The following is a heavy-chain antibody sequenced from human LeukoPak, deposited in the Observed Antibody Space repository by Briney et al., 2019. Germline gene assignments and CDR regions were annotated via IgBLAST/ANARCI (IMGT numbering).Heavy chain of an antibody. D-gene: IGHD3-22*01. CDR3: ARDNYDSSGFT. Sequence: GGSLRPSCAASGFTVSNTYMSWVRQAPGKGLEWVSIIYSGGGTRYADSVKGRFTISRDNSRNTLYLQMNSLRAEDTALYYCARDNYDSSGFTWGQGTLVTVSS. CDR2: IYSGGGT. J-gene: IGHJ4*02. V-gene: IGHV3-53*01. CDR1: GFTVSNTY.